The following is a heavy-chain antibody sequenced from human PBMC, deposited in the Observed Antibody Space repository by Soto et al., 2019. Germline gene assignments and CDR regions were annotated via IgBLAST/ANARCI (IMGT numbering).Heavy chain of an antibody. CDR1: GYTFTSYD. CDR2: MNPNSGNT. Sequence: GASVKVSCKASGYTFTSYDINWVRQATGQGLEWMGWMNPNSGNTGYAQKFQGRVTMTRNTSISTAYMELSSLRSEDTAVYYCARGLVLRYFDWLSPYYYYYGMDVWGQGTTVTVSS. V-gene: IGHV1-8*01. CDR3: ARGLVLRYFDWLSPYYYYYGMDV. J-gene: IGHJ6*02. D-gene: IGHD3-9*01.